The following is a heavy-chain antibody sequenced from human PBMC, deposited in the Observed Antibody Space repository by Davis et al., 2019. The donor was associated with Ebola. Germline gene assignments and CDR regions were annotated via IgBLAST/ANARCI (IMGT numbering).Heavy chain of an antibody. CDR1: GFTFRSYA. J-gene: IGHJ5*02. Sequence: LSLTCAASGFTFRSYAMSWVRQAPGKGLEWVAVISFDGSNKYYADSVKGRFTISRDTSKNTLFLQMSSLRPEDTAVYFCARGIWGSPNWFDTWGQGTLVTVSS. CDR2: ISFDGSNK. V-gene: IGHV3-30*03. D-gene: IGHD3-16*01. CDR3: ARGIWGSPNWFDT.